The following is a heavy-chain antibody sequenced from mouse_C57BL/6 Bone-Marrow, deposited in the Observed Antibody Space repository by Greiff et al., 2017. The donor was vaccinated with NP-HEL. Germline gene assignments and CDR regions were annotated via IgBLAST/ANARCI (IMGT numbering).Heavy chain of an antibody. CDR3: ARYYYGSSSFDY. J-gene: IGHJ2*01. Sequence: QVQLQQPGAELVKPGASVKLSCKASGYTFTSYLMPWVKQRPGRVLEWIGRIDPNSGGTNYNEKFKSKATLTVDKPSSTAYMQLNSRTAEDSAVYYCARYYYGSSSFDYWGQGTTLTVTS. CDR2: IDPNSGGT. V-gene: IGHV1-72*01. D-gene: IGHD1-1*01. CDR1: GYTFTSYL.